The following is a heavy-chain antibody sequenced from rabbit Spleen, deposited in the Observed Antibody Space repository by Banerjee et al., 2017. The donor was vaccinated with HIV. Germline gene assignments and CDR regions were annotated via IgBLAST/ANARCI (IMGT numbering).Heavy chain of an antibody. D-gene: IGHD2-1*01. CDR2: INAITGKA. Sequence: QEQLVESGGGLVQPEGSLKLSCTASGFSFSNKAVMCWVRQAPGKGLEWIACINAITGKAVYANWAKGRSTFSKTSSTTVTLQMTTLTAADTATYFCARGSATMTMVIIGFYLSLWGTGTLVTV. CDR3: ARGSATMTMVIIGFYLSL. CDR1: GFSFSNKAV. V-gene: IGHV1S45*01. J-gene: IGHJ4*01.